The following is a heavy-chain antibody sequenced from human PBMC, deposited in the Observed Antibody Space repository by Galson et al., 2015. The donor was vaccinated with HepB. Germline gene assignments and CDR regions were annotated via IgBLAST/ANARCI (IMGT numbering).Heavy chain of an antibody. CDR1: GFTFSTYT. CDR2: INASGGRT. CDR3: AKAGSISWYDS. Sequence: SLRLSCAASGFTFSTYTMGWVRQAPGKGLEWVSDINASGGRTYYVDSVKGRFTISRDNSKNTLYLQMDSLRAEDTAVYYCAKAGSISWYDSWGQGSLVTVSS. V-gene: IGHV3-23*01. J-gene: IGHJ4*02. D-gene: IGHD6-13*01.